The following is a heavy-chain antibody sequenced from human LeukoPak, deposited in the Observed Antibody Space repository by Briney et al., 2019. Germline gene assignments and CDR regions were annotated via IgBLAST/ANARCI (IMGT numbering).Heavy chain of an antibody. CDR1: GGSISSYY. V-gene: IGHV4-59*08. CDR3: ARYVVIANWFDP. D-gene: IGHD2-21*01. Sequence: SETLPLTCTVSGGSISSYYWSWIRQPPGKGLEWIGYIYYSGSTNYNPSLKSRVTISVDTSKNQFSLKLSSVTAADTAVYYCARYVVIANWFDPWGQGTLVTVSS. J-gene: IGHJ5*02. CDR2: IYYSGST.